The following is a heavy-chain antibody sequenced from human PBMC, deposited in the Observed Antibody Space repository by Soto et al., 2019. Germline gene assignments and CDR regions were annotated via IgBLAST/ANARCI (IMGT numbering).Heavy chain of an antibody. CDR3: ARHQGDV. J-gene: IGHJ6*02. CDR1: GYSFTSYG. Sequence: PVASLTLSWKVSGYSFTSYGISWVRQMPGKGLEWMGRIDPSDSYTNYSPSFQGHVTISADKSISTAYLQWSSLKASDTAMYYCARHQGDVWGQGTTVTVSS. V-gene: IGHV5-10-1*01. CDR2: IDPSDSYT.